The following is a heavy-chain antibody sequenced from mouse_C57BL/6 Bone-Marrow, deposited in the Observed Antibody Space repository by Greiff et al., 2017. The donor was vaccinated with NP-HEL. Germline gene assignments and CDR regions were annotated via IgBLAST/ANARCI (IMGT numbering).Heavy chain of an antibody. CDR3: ARYYYGSPLYYAMDY. J-gene: IGHJ4*01. CDR2: INPYNGGT. V-gene: IGHV1-19*01. Sequence: VQLQQSGPVLVKPGASVKMSCKASGYTFTDYYMNWVKQSHGKSLEWIGVINPYNGGTSYNQKFKGKATLTVDKSSSTAYMELNSLTSEDSAVYYCARYYYGSPLYYAMDYWGQGTSVTVSS. D-gene: IGHD1-1*01. CDR1: GYTFTDYY.